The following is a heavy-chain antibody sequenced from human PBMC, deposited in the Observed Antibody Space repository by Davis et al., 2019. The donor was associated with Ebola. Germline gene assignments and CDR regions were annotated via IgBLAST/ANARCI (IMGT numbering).Heavy chain of an antibody. CDR2: IGASGSPSSI. CDR1: GFTFRTYT. J-gene: IGHJ4*01. Sequence: PGGSLRLSCVGSGFTFRTYTMTWVRQAPGTGLQWVASIGASGSPSSIYYAQSLAGRFTISRDNSKNSLFLQMDNLGADDTAIYYCVRDYVGDYSGRLELWGQGSLVTVS. V-gene: IGHV3-21*01. CDR3: VRDYVGDYSGRLEL. D-gene: IGHD5-12*01.